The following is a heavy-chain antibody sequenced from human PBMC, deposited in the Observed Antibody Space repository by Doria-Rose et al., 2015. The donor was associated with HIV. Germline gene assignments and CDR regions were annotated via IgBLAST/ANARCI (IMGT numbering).Heavy chain of an antibody. J-gene: IGHJ4*02. CDR1: GFILNTYV. CDR3: ANSLSALNSFDY. D-gene: IGHD1-1*01. Sequence: VQLVQSGGGLVEPGGSLRLSCAASGFILNTYVMYWVRLAPGTGLEWVSSIRGSGDTYSSDSVKGRFTISRDNSKNTLCLQMNRLRAEDTAVYYCANSLSALNSFDYWGQGTLVTVSS. CDR2: IRGSGDT. V-gene: IGHV3-23*04.